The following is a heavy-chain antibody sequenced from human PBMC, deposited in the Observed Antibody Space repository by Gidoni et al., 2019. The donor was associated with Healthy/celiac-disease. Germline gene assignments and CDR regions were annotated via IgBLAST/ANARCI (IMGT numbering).Heavy chain of an antibody. Sequence: QVQLQESGPGLVKPSETLSLTCTVSGGSISSYYWSWIRQPPGKGLEWIGYIYYSGSTNYNPSLKSRVTISVDTSKNQFSLKLSSVTAADTAVYYCARGLWLQDGFDPWGQGTLVTVSS. CDR2: IYYSGST. J-gene: IGHJ5*02. CDR1: GGSISSYY. CDR3: ARGLWLQDGFDP. V-gene: IGHV4-59*01. D-gene: IGHD5-18*01.